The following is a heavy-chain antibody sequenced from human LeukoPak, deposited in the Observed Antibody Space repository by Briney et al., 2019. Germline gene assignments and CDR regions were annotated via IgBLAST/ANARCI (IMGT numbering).Heavy chain of an antibody. D-gene: IGHD6-13*01. V-gene: IGHV3-48*01. Sequence: QPGGSLRLSCAASGFDFSTYSMSWVRQAPGKGLEWVSYISSRSATIYYADSVKGRFTISRDNAKNSLYLQMNSLRAEDTAVYYCARDPLSSSSFDYWGQGTLVTVSS. CDR2: ISSRSATI. CDR3: ARDPLSSSSFDY. J-gene: IGHJ4*02. CDR1: GFDFSTYS.